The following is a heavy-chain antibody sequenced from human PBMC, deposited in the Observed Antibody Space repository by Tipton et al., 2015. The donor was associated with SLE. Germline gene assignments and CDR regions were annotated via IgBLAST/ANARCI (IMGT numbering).Heavy chain of an antibody. D-gene: IGHD3-16*01. CDR1: GYTFTNYC. CDR2: ISGYNGNT. Sequence: QSGAEVKKPGASVKVSCKASGYTFTNYCITWVRQAPGQGLEWMGWISGYNGNTNYAQKLQGRVTMTTDTSTSTAYMELRSLRSDDTAVYYCARLGDWDFYYYMDVWGKGTTVTVSS. V-gene: IGHV1-18*01. CDR3: ARLGDWDFYYYMDV. J-gene: IGHJ6*03.